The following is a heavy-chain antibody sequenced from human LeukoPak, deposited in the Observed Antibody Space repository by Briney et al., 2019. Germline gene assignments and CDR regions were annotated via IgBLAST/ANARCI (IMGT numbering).Heavy chain of an antibody. CDR1: GYTFTGYY. J-gene: IGHJ5*02. CDR3: ARVPTDYANWFDP. V-gene: IGHV1-2*02. CDR2: INPNSGGT. D-gene: IGHD4-17*01. Sequence: ASVKVSCKASGYTFTGYYMHWVRQAPGQGREWMGWINPNSGGTNYAQKFQGRVTMTRDTSISTAYMELSRLRSDDTAVYYCARVPTDYANWFDPWGQGTLVTVSS.